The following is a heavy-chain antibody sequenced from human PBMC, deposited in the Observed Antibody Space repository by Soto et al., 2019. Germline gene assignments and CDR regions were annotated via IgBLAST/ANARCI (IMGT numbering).Heavy chain of an antibody. V-gene: IGHV3-64*07. Sequence: EVQLVESGGGLVQPGGSLRLSCVGSGFTFSSYPIHWVRQAPGKGLEYVSAINSNGDTTYYGDSVQDRFSISRDNSKNTVYLQMGRLRTDDTAVYYCPRGVFDDHVGYWFDPWGQGTLVTVSS. J-gene: IGHJ5*02. CDR2: INSNGDTT. D-gene: IGHD2-15*01. CDR3: PRGVFDDHVGYWFDP. CDR1: GFTFSSYP.